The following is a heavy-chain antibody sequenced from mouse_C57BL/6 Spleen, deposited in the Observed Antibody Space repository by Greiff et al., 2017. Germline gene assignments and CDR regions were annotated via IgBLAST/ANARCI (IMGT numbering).Heavy chain of an antibody. CDR1: GYTFTDYE. D-gene: IGHD1-1*01. V-gene: IGHV1-15*01. Sequence: QVQLQQSGAELVRPGASVTLSCKASGYTFTDYEMHWVKQTPVHGLEWIGAIDPETGGTAYNQKFKGKAILTADKSSSTAYMELRSLTSEDSAVYYCTRTGIGNYEYFDVWGTGTTVTVAS. CDR3: TRTGIGNYEYFDV. J-gene: IGHJ1*03. CDR2: IDPETGGT.